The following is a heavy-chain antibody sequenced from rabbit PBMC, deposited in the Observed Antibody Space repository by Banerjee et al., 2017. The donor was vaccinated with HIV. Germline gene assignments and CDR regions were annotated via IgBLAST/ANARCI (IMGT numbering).Heavy chain of an antibody. V-gene: IGHV1S45*01. CDR1: GFSFSSGYD. Sequence: QEQLEESGGDLVKPEGSLTLTCTASGFSFSSGYDMCWVRQAPGKGLEWIACIYADSSSETWYASWVNGRFTISKTSSSTVTLQMTSLTAADTATYFCARSFSSGVVYTYSRFALWGPGTLVTVS. CDR2: IYADSSSET. CDR3: ARSFSSGVVYTYSRFAL. D-gene: IGHD1-1*01. J-gene: IGHJ4*01.